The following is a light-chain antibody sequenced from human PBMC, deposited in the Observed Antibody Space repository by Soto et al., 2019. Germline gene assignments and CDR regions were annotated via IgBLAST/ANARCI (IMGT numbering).Light chain of an antibody. Sequence: IQLTQSPSSLSASVGDRVTITCRASQGVRSYLAWFQQRPGKAPKLLIFGASTLQNGVPARFSGGGFGTEFTLTITSLQPEDFAPYYCQQVYTYPRTFAQGTKVEIK. V-gene: IGKV1-9*01. CDR2: GAS. CDR3: QQVYTYPRT. CDR1: QGVRSY. J-gene: IGKJ1*01.